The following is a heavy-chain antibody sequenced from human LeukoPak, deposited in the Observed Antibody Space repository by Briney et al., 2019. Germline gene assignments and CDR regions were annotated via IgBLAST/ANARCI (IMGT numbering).Heavy chain of an antibody. CDR2: ISYRGST. Sequence: SETLSLTCSVSGASISIDNYYWAWIRQTPGKGLEWIGSISYRGSTFDSDDPSLNFRVTKSVDTSKNQLSLTLTYVTATDTAVYYCARHPGSPFTGVTYFDYWGQGNLVTVSS. V-gene: IGHV4-39*01. J-gene: IGHJ4*01. D-gene: IGHD2-21*02. CDR1: GASISIDNYY. CDR3: ARHPGSPFTGVTYFDY.